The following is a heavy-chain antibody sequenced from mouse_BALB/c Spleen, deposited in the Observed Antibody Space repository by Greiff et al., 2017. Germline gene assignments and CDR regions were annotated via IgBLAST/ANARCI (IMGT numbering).Heavy chain of an antibody. CDR3: ARRNDGYYYYYAMDY. J-gene: IGHJ4*01. CDR2: INPYNGGT. CDR1: GYSFTGYT. Sequence: VQLQQSGPELVKPGASMKISCKASGYSFTGYTMNWVQQSHGKNLEWIGLINPYNGGTSYNQKFKGKATLTVDKSSSTAYMELLSLTSEDSAVYYCARRNDGYYYYYAMDYWGQGTSVTVSS. V-gene: IGHV1-18*01. D-gene: IGHD2-3*01.